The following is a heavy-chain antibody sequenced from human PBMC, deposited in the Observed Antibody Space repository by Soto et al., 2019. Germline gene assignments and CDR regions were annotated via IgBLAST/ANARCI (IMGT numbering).Heavy chain of an antibody. D-gene: IGHD6-6*01. CDR1: GYTFTRYY. CDR3: SRGAYSSSSLPPFDP. V-gene: IGHV1-46*01. CDR2: INPDGGRT. J-gene: IGHJ5*02. Sequence: QVQLVQSGGDVKKPGASVKVSCKASGYTFTRYYIPWVRQAPGQGPEWMGRINPDGGRTTYAQNFSGRVTMTRDTSASTVYMELSSLNFDDTAMYYCSRGAYSSSSLPPFDPWGQGTLVTVSS.